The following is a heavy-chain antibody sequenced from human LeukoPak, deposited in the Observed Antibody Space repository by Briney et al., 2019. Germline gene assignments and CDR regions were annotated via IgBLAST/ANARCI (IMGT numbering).Heavy chain of an antibody. J-gene: IGHJ3*02. CDR1: GFTFSSYA. Sequence: GGSLRLSCAASGFTFSSYAMHWVRQAPGKGLEYVSAISSTGTSTYYANSVKGRFTISRDNSKNTLYLQMGSLRGEDMAVYYCARDSTNYYDSSGYDAFDIWGQGTMVTVSS. CDR3: ARDSTNYYDSSGYDAFDI. CDR2: ISSTGTST. D-gene: IGHD3-22*01. V-gene: IGHV3-64*01.